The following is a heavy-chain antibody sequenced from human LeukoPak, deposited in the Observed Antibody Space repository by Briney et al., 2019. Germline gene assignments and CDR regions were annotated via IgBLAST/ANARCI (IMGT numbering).Heavy chain of an antibody. CDR1: GFPFNKYA. CDR3: TRDVPNYDLWTGYSDC. D-gene: IGHD3-3*01. V-gene: IGHV3-30*01. Sequence: GGSLRLSCAASGFPFNKYAIQWVRQAPGKRLEWVAIISNDGTKKDYADSVKGRFTISRDDSKNTVFLQMNSLRAEDTAVYYCTRDVPNYDLWTGYSDCWGQGTLVIVSS. J-gene: IGHJ4*02. CDR2: ISNDGTKK.